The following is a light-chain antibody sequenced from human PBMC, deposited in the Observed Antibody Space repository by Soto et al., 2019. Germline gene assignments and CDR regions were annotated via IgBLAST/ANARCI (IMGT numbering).Light chain of an antibody. CDR3: QKYNSVPIT. J-gene: IGKJ5*01. CDR2: AAS. CDR1: QGMSDN. Sequence: DIQMTQSPSSLSASVGDRVTITCRASQGMSDNLAWYQQKPGKVPKLLIYAASTLQSGVPSRFSGSGSGTDFTFTISSLQPEDVATYYCQKYNSVPITFGQGTRLEI. V-gene: IGKV1-27*01.